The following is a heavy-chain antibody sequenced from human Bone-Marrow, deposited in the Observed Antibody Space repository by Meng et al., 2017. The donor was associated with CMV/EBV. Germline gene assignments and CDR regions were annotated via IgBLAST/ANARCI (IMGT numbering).Heavy chain of an antibody. CDR3: ARGGSHTYYDFWSGSNWFDP. V-gene: IGHV3-30*02. Sequence: GESLKISCAASEFTFSSYGMHWVRQAPGKGLEWVAFIRNDGSNEYYADSVKGRFTISRDNSKNTLYLQMNSLTAEDTGVYYCARGGSHTYYDFWSGSNWFDPWGQGTLVTGSS. J-gene: IGHJ5*02. CDR1: EFTFSSYG. CDR2: IRNDGSNE. D-gene: IGHD3-3*01.